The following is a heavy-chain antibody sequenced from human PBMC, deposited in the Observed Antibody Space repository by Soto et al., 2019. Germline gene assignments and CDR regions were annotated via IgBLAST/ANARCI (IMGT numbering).Heavy chain of an antibody. CDR3: ARSGRDDTTWSDDAFDI. CDR1: GFTFSDHY. Sequence: EVQLVESGGDLVQPGGSLRLSCAASGFTFSDHYMDWVRQAPGKGLEWVGGFRNKAKSYTTEYAASVKGRFTISGDDSKNSLHLQMNSLKTEDTAMYFCARSGRDDTTWSDDAFDIWGQGTVVTVSS. J-gene: IGHJ3*02. CDR2: FRNKAKSYTT. D-gene: IGHD3-10*01. V-gene: IGHV3-72*01.